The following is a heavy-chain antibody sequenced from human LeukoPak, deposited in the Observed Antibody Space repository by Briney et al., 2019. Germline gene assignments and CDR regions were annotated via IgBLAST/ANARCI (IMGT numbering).Heavy chain of an antibody. Sequence: PGGSLRLSCAPSGFAFSNYAMTWVRQPPGKGLEWVSTISFNGDKTWYAGSVKGRFTISRDNSKNTLSLQMKSLTADDTAVYYCARDYITFSYFDHWGQGTLVTVSS. J-gene: IGHJ4*02. V-gene: IGHV3-23*01. CDR3: ARDYITFSYFDH. D-gene: IGHD3-10*01. CDR2: ISFNGDKT. CDR1: GFAFSNYA.